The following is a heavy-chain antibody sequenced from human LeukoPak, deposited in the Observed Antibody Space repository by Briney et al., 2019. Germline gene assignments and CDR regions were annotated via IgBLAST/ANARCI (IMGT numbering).Heavy chain of an antibody. CDR1: GFTFSSFS. CDR3: VRDPEALDY. V-gene: IGHV3-48*02. Sequence: PGGSLRLSCTASGFTFSSFSMNWVLQAPGKGLECVSQISRGRPTIHYADSVRGRYTISRDNAKNSLYLQLNSLRDEDTAVYYCVRDPEALDYWGQGALVTVSS. J-gene: IGHJ4*02. CDR2: ISRGRPTI.